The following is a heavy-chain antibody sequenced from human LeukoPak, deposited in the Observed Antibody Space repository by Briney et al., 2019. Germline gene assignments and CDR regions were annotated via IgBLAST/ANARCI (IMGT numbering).Heavy chain of an antibody. Sequence: TGGSLRLSCAASGFTFSNYAMSWVRQAPGKGLEWVSGISWNSGSIGYVDSVKGRFTISRDNAKNSLYLQMNSLRAEDTALYYCVKDIKPATDAFDIWGQGTMVTVSS. CDR2: ISWNSGSI. CDR3: VKDIKPATDAFDI. V-gene: IGHV3-9*01. D-gene: IGHD2-15*01. CDR1: GFTFSNYA. J-gene: IGHJ3*02.